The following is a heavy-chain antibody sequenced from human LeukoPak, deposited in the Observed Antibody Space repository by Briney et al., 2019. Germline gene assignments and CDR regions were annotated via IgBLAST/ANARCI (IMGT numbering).Heavy chain of an antibody. CDR2: INHSGST. D-gene: IGHD2-15*01. J-gene: IGHJ6*03. CDR1: GGSFSGYY. Sequence: PSETLSLTCAVYGGSFSGYYWSWIRQPPGKGLEWIGEINHSGSTNYNPSLKSRVTISVDTSKNQFSLKLSSVTAADTAVYYCARGRCSGGSCYWLSYHYYMDVWGKGTTVTVSS. V-gene: IGHV4-34*01. CDR3: ARGRCSGGSCYWLSYHYYMDV.